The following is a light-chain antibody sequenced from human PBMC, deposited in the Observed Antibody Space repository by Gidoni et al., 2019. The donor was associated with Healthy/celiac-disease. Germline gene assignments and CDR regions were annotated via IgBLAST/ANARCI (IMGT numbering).Light chain of an antibody. CDR2: GAS. CDR1: QSVSSN. Sequence: RASQSVSSNLAWYKQKPGQAPQLLIYGASTSATGIPARFSGSGSGTEFTLTISSLQSGDFAVYSCQQYHNWPPYTFGQGTKLEIK. J-gene: IGKJ2*01. CDR3: QQYHNWPPYT. V-gene: IGKV3-15*01.